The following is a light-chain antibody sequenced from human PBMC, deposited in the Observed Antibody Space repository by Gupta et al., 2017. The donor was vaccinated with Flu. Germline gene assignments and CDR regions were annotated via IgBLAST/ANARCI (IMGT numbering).Light chain of an antibody. CDR1: QSVSSSY. Sequence: ETLPTKPPCAPSLSPGDRATLSCRASQSVSSSYLAWYQQKPGQAPRLLIYGASSRATGIPDRFSGSGSGTDFTLTISRLEPEDFAVYYCQQEGSSPYTFGQGTKLEIK. V-gene: IGKV3-20*01. J-gene: IGKJ2*01. CDR2: GAS. CDR3: QQEGSSPYT.